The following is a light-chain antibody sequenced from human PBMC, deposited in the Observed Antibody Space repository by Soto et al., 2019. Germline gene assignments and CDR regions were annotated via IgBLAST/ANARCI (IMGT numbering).Light chain of an antibody. CDR3: KQRSNWPPFT. CDR2: DAS. V-gene: IGKV3-11*01. CDR1: QSVSSY. J-gene: IGKJ3*01. Sequence: EIVLTQSPATLSLSPGERATLSCRASQSVSSYLAWYQQKPGQPTRLLISDASNRATGIPARFSGSGSGTYFTRNTSSLAPKDFAVYYCKQRSNWPPFTFGTGTKVAIK.